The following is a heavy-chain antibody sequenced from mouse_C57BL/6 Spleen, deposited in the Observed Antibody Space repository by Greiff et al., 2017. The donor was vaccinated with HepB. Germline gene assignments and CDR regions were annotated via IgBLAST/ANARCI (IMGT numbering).Heavy chain of an antibody. CDR2: INPNNGGT. CDR3: AREEITTVVEGYWYFDV. V-gene: IGHV1-22*01. J-gene: IGHJ1*03. CDR1: GYTFTDYN. D-gene: IGHD1-1*01. Sequence: EVQLQQSGPELVKPGASVKMSCKASGYTFTDYNMHWVKQSHGKSLEWIGYINPNNGGTSYNQKFKGKATLTVNKSSSTAYMELRSLTSEDSAVYYCAREEITTVVEGYWYFDVWGTGTTVTVSS.